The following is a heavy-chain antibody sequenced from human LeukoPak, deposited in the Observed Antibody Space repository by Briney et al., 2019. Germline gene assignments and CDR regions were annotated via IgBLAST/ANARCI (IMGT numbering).Heavy chain of an antibody. CDR2: ISYDGSNK. D-gene: IGHD1-20*01. V-gene: IGHV3-30*03. CDR3: ARGGITGTTAY. Sequence: QPGGSLRLSCAASGFTFSSYGMHWVRQAPGKGLEWVAVISYDGSNKYYADSVKGRFTISRDNSKNTLYLQMNSLRAEDAAVYYCARGGITGTTAYWGQGTLVTVSS. CDR1: GFTFSSYG. J-gene: IGHJ4*02.